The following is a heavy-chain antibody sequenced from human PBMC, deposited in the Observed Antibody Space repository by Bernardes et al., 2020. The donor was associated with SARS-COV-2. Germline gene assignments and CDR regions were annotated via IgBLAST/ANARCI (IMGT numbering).Heavy chain of an antibody. V-gene: IGHV4-39*01. Sequence: SETLSLTCSVSGASISSSNYYWGWIRQAPGKGLEWIGSIYASGNSYYNPSLQSRVSESVDTSKNQFSLRLSSVTAADTAVYYCARHPLGELSLEVWFDPWGQGTLVTVSS. CDR2: IYASGNS. CDR1: GASISSSNYY. D-gene: IGHD3-16*02. CDR3: ARHPLGELSLEVWFDP. J-gene: IGHJ5*02.